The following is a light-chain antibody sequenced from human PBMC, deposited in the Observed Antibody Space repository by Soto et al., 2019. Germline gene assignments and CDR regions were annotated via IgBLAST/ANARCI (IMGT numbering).Light chain of an antibody. V-gene: IGLV2-14*01. Sequence: QSALTQPASVSGSPGQSITISCTGTSSDVGGYNYVSWYQQHPGKAPKLMIYEVSNRPSGVSNRVSGSKSGNTASLTISGLQAEDEADYYCSSYTSNSTLYVFGTGTKLTVL. CDR1: SSDVGGYNY. J-gene: IGLJ1*01. CDR3: SSYTSNSTLYV. CDR2: EVS.